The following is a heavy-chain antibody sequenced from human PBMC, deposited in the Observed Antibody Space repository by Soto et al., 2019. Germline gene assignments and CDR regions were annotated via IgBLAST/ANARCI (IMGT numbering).Heavy chain of an antibody. V-gene: IGHV3-23*01. CDR3: AKDDPRAHGAQLAFFDY. CDR1: GFTFSSYA. D-gene: IGHD1-26*01. Sequence: GGSLRLSCAASGFTFSSYAMSWVRQAPGKGLEWVSAISGSGGSTYYAGSVKGRFTISRDNSKNTLYLQMNSLRAEDTAVYYCAKDDPRAHGAQLAFFDYWGQGTLVTVSS. J-gene: IGHJ4*02. CDR2: ISGSGGST.